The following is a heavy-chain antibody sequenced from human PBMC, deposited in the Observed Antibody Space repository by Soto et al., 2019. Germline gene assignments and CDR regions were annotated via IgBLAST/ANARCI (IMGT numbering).Heavy chain of an antibody. CDR1: GFSLSTTGAG. Sequence: KESGPTLVKPTQTLTLTCTFSGFSLSTTGAGVGWIRQPPEKALEWLALLYWDGNKRYSPSLESRLTIAKDTSKNQEVLTMSNMDPVDTATYYCVSGSFPNWFDPWGQGILVIVSS. CDR2: LYWDGNK. J-gene: IGHJ5*02. CDR3: VSGSFPNWFDP. V-gene: IGHV2-5*02. D-gene: IGHD3-10*01.